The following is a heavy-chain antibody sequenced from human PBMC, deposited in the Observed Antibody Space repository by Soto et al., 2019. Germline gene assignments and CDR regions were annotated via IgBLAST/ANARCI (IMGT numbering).Heavy chain of an antibody. V-gene: IGHV3-23*01. Sequence: EVQLLESGGGLVQPGGSLRLSCAASGFTFSSYAMSWVRQAPGKGLEWVSAISGSGGSTYYADSVKGRFTISRDNSKNTLYLQMKSLRAEDTAVYYCAKGIAAAGRGRNFDYWGQGTLVTVSS. CDR2: ISGSGGST. CDR1: GFTFSSYA. CDR3: AKGIAAAGRGRNFDY. D-gene: IGHD6-13*01. J-gene: IGHJ4*02.